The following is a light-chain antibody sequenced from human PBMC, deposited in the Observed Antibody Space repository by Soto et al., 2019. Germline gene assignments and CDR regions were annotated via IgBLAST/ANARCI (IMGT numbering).Light chain of an antibody. V-gene: IGKV3-20*01. CDR3: QQYGTSPPWT. CDR1: QSVNSNY. CDR2: AAS. Sequence: EIVLTQSPGTLSLSPGERATLSCRASQSVNSNYLAWYQQKPGQAPRLLIYAASRRAPGIPDRFSASGSGTDFTLTISRLEPEDFAVYFCQQYGTSPPWTFGQGAKVDIK. J-gene: IGKJ1*01.